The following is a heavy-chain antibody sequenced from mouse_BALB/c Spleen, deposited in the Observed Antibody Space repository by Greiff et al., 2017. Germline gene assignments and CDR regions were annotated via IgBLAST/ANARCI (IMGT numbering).Heavy chain of an antibody. CDR2: ISYSGST. V-gene: IGHV3-2*02. J-gene: IGHJ3*01. CDR3: ARKGLFAY. Sequence: EVQLVESGPGLVKPSQSLSLTCTVTGYSITSDYAWNWIRQFPGNKLEWMGYISYSGSTSYNPSLKSRISITRDTSKNQFFLQLNSVTTEDTATYYCARKGLFAYWGQGTLVTVSA. CDR1: GYSITSDYA.